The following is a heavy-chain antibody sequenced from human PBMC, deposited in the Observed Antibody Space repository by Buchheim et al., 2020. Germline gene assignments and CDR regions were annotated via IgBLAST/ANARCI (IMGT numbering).Heavy chain of an antibody. V-gene: IGHV3-48*03. CDR1: GFTFSSYE. CDR2: ISSSGSTI. CDR3: ARSSVHTRGAYYFDY. Sequence: EVQLVESGGGLVQPGGSLRLSCAASGFTFSSYEMNWVRQAPGKGLEWVSYISSSGSTIYYADSVKGRFTISRDNAKHSLYLQMNSLRAEDTAVYYCARSSVHTRGAYYFDYWGQGTL. D-gene: IGHD1-1*01. J-gene: IGHJ4*02.